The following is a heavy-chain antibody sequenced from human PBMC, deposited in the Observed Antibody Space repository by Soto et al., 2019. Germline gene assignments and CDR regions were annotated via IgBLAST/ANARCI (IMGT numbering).Heavy chain of an antibody. J-gene: IGHJ6*02. CDR2: IWYDGSNK. V-gene: IGHV3-33*01. CDR1: GFTFSSYG. Sequence: GGSLRLSCAASGFTFSSYGMHWVRQAPGKGLEWVAVIWYDGSNKYYADTVKGRFTISRDNSKKTLYLQMNNLRAEDTAVYYCARDGAAAGKYGYYYYGMDVWGQGTTVTVSS. CDR3: ARDGAAAGKYGYYYYGMDV. D-gene: IGHD6-13*01.